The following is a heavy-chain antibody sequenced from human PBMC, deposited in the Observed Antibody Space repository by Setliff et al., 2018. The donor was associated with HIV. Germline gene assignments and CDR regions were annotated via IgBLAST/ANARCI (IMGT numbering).Heavy chain of an antibody. CDR2: ISSSSTYI. CDR1: GFTFSSDT. V-gene: IGHV3-21*04. J-gene: IGHJ3*02. CDR3: AKAGGRGMTTVTTDAFDI. D-gene: IGHD4-17*01. Sequence: GSLRLSCAASGFTFSSDTMTWVRQAPGKGLEWVSSISSSSTYIYYADSVKGRFTISRDNAKNTLYLQMNSLRAEDTAVYYCAKAGGRGMTTVTTDAFDIWGQGTMVTVSS.